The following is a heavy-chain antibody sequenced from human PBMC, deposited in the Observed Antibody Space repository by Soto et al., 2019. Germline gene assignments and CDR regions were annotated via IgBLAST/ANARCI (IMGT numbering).Heavy chain of an antibody. D-gene: IGHD6-6*01. CDR2: ISYDGSNK. CDR3: AKDDDIAAPAVTPYPGDY. V-gene: IGHV3-30*18. J-gene: IGHJ4*02. CDR1: GFTFSSYG. Sequence: QVQLVESGGGVVQPGRSLRLSCAASGFTFSSYGMHWVRQAPGKGLEWVAVISYDGSNKYYADSVKGRFTISRDNSENTLYLQMNSLRAEDTAVYYCAKDDDIAAPAVTPYPGDYWGQGTLVTVSS.